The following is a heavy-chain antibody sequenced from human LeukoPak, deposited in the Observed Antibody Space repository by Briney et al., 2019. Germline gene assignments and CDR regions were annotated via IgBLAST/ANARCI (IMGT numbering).Heavy chain of an antibody. V-gene: IGHV4-39*01. J-gene: IGHJ4*02. CDR3: ARHAIDGSGYYFDYFDY. CDR2: IYYSGST. CDR1: GGSISSYSYY. D-gene: IGHD3-22*01. Sequence: SETLSLPCTVSGGSISSYSYYWGWIRQPPGKGLEWIGSIYYSGSTYYNPSLKSRVTISVDTSKNQFSLKLTSVTAADTAVYYCARHAIDGSGYYFDYFDYWGQGTLVTVSS.